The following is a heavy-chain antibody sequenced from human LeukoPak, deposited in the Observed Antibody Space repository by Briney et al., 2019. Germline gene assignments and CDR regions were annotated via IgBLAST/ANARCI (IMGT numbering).Heavy chain of an antibody. D-gene: IGHD5-18*01. CDR3: AKDPGGYSYGYFDY. V-gene: IGHV3-30*18. CDR1: GFTFSSYG. J-gene: IGHJ4*02. Sequence: GRSLRLSCAASGFTFSSYGMHWVRQAPGKGLEWVAVISYDGSNKYYADSVKGRFTISRDHSKNTLYLQMNSLRAEDTAVYYCAKDPGGYSYGYFDYWGQGTLVTVSS. CDR2: ISYDGSNK.